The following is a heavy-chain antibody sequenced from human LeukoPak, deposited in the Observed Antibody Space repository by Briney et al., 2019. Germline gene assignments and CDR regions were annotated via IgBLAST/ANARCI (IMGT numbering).Heavy chain of an antibody. J-gene: IGHJ5*02. CDR3: ARVRAMVIGVDWFDP. V-gene: IGHV3-66*01. D-gene: IGHD5-18*01. CDR2: IYSGGST. CDR1: GFTVSSNY. Sequence: PGGSLRLSCAASGFTVSSNYMSWVRQAPGKGLEWVSVIYSGGSTYYEDSVKGRFTISRDNSKNTLYLQMNSLRAEDTAVYYCARVRAMVIGVDWFDPWGQGTLVTVSS.